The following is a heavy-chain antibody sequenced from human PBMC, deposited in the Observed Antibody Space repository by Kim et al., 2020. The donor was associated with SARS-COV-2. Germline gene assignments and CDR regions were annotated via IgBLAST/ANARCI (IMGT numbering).Heavy chain of an antibody. Sequence: GGSLRLSCAASGFTFNSFWMSWVRQAPGKGLEWVANINKDGSEKKYVDSVKGRFTISRDNAKNSVYLQMNSLRAEDSAVYYCARDAWAQRGTDGFDYWGQRTLVTVSS. J-gene: IGHJ4*02. CDR2: INKDGSEK. V-gene: IGHV3-7*01. CDR1: GFTFNSFW. CDR3: ARDAWAQRGTDGFDY. D-gene: IGHD7-27*01.